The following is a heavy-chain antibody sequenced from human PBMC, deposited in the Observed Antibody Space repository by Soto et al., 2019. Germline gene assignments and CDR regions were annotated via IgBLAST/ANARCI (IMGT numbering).Heavy chain of an antibody. J-gene: IGHJ4*02. CDR2: IYPSDSDT. CDR3: ARGGVSTRTFDY. D-gene: IGHD3-3*01. V-gene: IGHV5-51*01. CDR1: GYNFAGYW. Sequence: PGESLKISCKGSGYNFAGYWIAWVRQMPGKGLELMGIIYPSDSDTRYRPSFQGQVTISADKSISSAYLQWSSLRASDTAMYHRARGGVSTRTFDYWGQGTPVTVS.